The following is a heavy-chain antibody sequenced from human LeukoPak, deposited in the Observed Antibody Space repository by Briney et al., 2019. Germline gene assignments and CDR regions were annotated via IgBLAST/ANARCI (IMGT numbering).Heavy chain of an antibody. V-gene: IGHV3-48*03. CDR1: GFTFSSYE. CDR2: ISSSGRTI. D-gene: IGHD3-10*01. J-gene: IGHJ6*02. CDR3: ARGAELWFGEGSMDV. Sequence: GGSLRLSCAASGFTFSSYEMNWVRQAPGKGLEWVSYISSSGRTIYYADSVKGRFTISRDNAKNSLYLQMNSLRVEDTAVYYCARGAELWFGEGSMDVWGQGTTVTVSS.